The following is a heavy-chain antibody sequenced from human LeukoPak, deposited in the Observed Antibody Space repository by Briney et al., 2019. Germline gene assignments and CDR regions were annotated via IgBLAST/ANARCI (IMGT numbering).Heavy chain of an antibody. Sequence: SETLSLTCTVSGGSVSSGSYYWSWIRQPPGKGLEWIGYIYYSGSTNYNPSLRSRVTISVDTSKNQFSLKLSSVTAADTAVYYCARDLTGEGYFDYWGQGTLVTVSS. CDR3: ARDLTGEGYFDY. CDR2: IYYSGST. J-gene: IGHJ4*02. V-gene: IGHV4-61*01. CDR1: GGSVSSGSYY. D-gene: IGHD7-27*01.